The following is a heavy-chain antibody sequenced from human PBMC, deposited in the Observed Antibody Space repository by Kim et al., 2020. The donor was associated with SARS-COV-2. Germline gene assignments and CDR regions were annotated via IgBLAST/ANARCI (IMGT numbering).Heavy chain of an antibody. D-gene: IGHD5-12*01. Sequence: ASVKVSCKASGYTFTSYAMQWVRQAPGQRLEWMGWINAGNGNTKYSQKFQGRVTITRDTSASTAYMELSSLRSEDTAVYYCARDIVATIFGGTYYYYGMDVWGQGTTVTVSS. CDR3: ARDIVATIFGGTYYYYGMDV. CDR1: GYTFTSYA. CDR2: INAGNGNT. J-gene: IGHJ6*02. V-gene: IGHV1-3*01.